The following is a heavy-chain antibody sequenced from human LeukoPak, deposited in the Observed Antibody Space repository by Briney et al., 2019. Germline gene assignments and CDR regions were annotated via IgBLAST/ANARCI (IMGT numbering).Heavy chain of an antibody. V-gene: IGHV4-39*01. CDR2: INSEGNT. D-gene: IGHD3/OR15-3a*01. CDR1: GGSISSSTYY. J-gene: IGHJ4*02. Sequence: SETLSLTCSVAGGSISSSTYYWGWIRQPPGKGLEWIGSINSEGNTYYNPSLKSRITISVDTSRNQFSLRLNSVTAADTAVYYCVRQWTYWGQGILVTVSS. CDR3: VRQWTY.